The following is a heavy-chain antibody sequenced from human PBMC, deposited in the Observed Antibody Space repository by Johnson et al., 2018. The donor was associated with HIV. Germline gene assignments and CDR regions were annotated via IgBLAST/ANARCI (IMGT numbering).Heavy chain of an antibody. Sequence: QVQLVESGGGVVQPGGSLRLSCAASGFAFSNYGLHWVRQSPGRGLEWVAFIRYDESDKYYADSVKGRFTMSRDNSKNTVYLQMNSLRAEDTAVYYCAKDHPVVAERTGAFDIWGQGTMVTVSS. CDR2: IRYDESDK. D-gene: IGHD2-15*01. CDR3: AKDHPVVAERTGAFDI. V-gene: IGHV3-30*02. J-gene: IGHJ3*02. CDR1: GFAFSNYG.